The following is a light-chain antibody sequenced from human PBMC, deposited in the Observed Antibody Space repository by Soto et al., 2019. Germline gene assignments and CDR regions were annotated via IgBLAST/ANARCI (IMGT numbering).Light chain of an antibody. CDR2: DAS. CDR3: QQRSNCPPIT. V-gene: IGKV3-11*01. Sequence: VLSQSHTKLTLSPRARATLSCSTSQNVSSYFVRYHQKTGQAPTLLISDASNRATGIAVRFSGSGFGTDFTLIISSLEADEAAVYYYQQRSNCPPITFGQGTRLEI. CDR1: QNVSSY. J-gene: IGKJ5*01.